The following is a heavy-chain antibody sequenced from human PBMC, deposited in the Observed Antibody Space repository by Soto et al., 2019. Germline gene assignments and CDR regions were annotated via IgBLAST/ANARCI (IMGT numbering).Heavy chain of an antibody. CDR1: GFTFSSYG. J-gene: IGHJ4*02. CDR3: AKQAPYSNSWYEIDH. V-gene: IGHV3-23*01. CDR2: ISGSGDST. D-gene: IGHD6-13*01. Sequence: EVQLLESGGGLVQPGGSLRLSCAASGFTFSSYGINWVRQAPGKGLEWVSGISGSGDSTHYADSVKGRFTISRDNSKNTLYLPMNSLRAEYTAVYYCAKQAPYSNSWYEIDHWGQGTLVTVSS.